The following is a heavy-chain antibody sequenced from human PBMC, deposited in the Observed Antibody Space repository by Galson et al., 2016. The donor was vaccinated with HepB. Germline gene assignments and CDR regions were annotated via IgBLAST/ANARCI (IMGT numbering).Heavy chain of an antibody. V-gene: IGHV3-33*01. D-gene: IGHD2-15*01. CDR1: GFTFSTFG. Sequence: SLRLSCAASGFTFSTFGMHWVRQAPGKGLEWVALIYYDGSNKYYADSVKGRFTISRDNSYNTLYLQMNSLRAEDTAVYYCARGRRIMDVWGQGTTVTVSS. J-gene: IGHJ6*02. CDR3: ARGRRIMDV. CDR2: IYYDGSNK.